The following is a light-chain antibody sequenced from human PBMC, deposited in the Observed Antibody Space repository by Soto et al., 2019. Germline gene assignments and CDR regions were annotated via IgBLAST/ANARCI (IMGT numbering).Light chain of an antibody. Sequence: QSVLTQPPSVSGAPGQRVTISCTGSSSNIGAGYDVHWYQQLPGTAPKLLIYGNSNRPSGVPDRFSGSKSGTSASLAITGLQAEDEAYYYGQSYDSSLSGFYVFGTGTKVTVL. V-gene: IGLV1-40*01. CDR3: QSYDSSLSGFYV. CDR1: SSNIGAGYD. CDR2: GNS. J-gene: IGLJ1*01.